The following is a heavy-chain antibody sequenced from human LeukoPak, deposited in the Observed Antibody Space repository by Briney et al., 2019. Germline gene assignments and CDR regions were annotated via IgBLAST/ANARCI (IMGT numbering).Heavy chain of an antibody. CDR3: ASSMGGVSDF. J-gene: IGHJ3*01. Sequence: GGSLRLSCAASGFTFDDYGLSWVRQAPGKGLEWVSTINWNGGSTGYADSVKGRFTISRDNAKNSLYLQMNSLRAEDTAVYYCASSMGGVSDFWGQGTMVTVSS. CDR2: INWNGGST. V-gene: IGHV3-20*04. CDR1: GFTFDDYG. D-gene: IGHD3-3*01.